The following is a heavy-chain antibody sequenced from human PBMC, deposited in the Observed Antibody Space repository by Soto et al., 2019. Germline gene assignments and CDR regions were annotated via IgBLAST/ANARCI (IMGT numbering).Heavy chain of an antibody. D-gene: IGHD5-12*01. CDR2: ISAYNGNT. J-gene: IGHJ4*02. CDR1: GYTFTSYG. V-gene: IGHV1-18*01. CDR3: ATDKSGYDYDY. Sequence: RASVKVSCKASGYTFTSYGISWVRQAPGQGLEWMGWISAYNGNTNYAQKLQGRVTMTTDTSTSTAYMELSSLRSEDTAVYYCATDKSGYDYDYWGQGTLVTVSS.